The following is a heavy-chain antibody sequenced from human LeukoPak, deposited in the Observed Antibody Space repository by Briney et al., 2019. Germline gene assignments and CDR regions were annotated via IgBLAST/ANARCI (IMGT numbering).Heavy chain of an antibody. CDR1: GGTFISYA. CDR3: ARAVAARPSDAFDI. V-gene: IGHV1-69*05. Sequence: ASVKVSCKASGGTFISYAISWVRQAPGQGLEGMGRIIPIFGTANYAQKFQGRVTITTDESTSTAYMELSSLRSEDTAVYYCARAVAARPSDAFDIWGQGTMVTVSS. J-gene: IGHJ3*02. D-gene: IGHD6-6*01. CDR2: IIPIFGTA.